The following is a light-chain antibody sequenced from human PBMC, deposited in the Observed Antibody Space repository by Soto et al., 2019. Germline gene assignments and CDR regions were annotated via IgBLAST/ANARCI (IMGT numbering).Light chain of an antibody. CDR3: AAWDDGLNGYV. V-gene: IGLV1-44*01. CDR1: TSNIGSNT. CDR2: SNN. Sequence: QSVLTHPPSASGTGGQRVTISCSGSTSNIGSNTVNWYQQLPGTAPKTLIYSNNQRPSGVPDRFSGSKSGTSGSLAISGLLSEDEADYYCAAWDDGLNGYVFGTGTKVTVL. J-gene: IGLJ1*01.